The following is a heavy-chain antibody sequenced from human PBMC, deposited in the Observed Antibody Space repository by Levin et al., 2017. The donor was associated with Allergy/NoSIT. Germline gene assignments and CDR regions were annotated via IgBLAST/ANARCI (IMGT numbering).Heavy chain of an antibody. CDR3: AKGRGYEALHY. D-gene: IGHD5-12*01. Sequence: LGESLKISCVGSGFTFDDYTMHWVRQAPGKGLEWVSLITWGGGSTYYADSVKGRFTVSRDNSKNSLYLQMNSLRTEDTALYYCAKGRGYEALHYWGQGTLVTVSS. J-gene: IGHJ4*02. CDR1: GFTFDDYT. V-gene: IGHV3-43*01. CDR2: ITWGGGST.